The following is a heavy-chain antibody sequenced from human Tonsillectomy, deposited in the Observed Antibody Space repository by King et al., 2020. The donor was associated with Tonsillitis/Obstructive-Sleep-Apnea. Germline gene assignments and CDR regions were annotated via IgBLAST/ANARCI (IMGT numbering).Heavy chain of an antibody. CDR2: INHSGST. Sequence: VQLQQWGAGLLKPSETLSLTCAVYGGSFSGYYWSWIRQPPGKGLEWIGEINHSGSTNYNPSLKSRVTISVDTSKNQFSLKLRSVTAADTAVYYLATTGPGWLRLRPGERWFDPWGQGTLVTVSS. J-gene: IGHJ5*02. D-gene: IGHD5-12*01. CDR1: GGSFSGYY. V-gene: IGHV4-34*01. CDR3: ATTGPGWLRLRPGERWFDP.